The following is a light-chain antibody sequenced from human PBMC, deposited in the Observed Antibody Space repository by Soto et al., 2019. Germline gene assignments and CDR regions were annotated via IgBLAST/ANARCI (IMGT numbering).Light chain of an antibody. J-gene: IGKJ1*01. V-gene: IGKV3-20*01. CDR3: HQYGSSPRT. CDR2: GAS. Sequence: EIVLKPAPATLSLSPWDLATISFRASQSVSSSYLAWYQQKPGQAPRLLIYGASSRATGIPDRFSGSGSGTDFTLTISRLEPEDFAVYYCHQYGSSPRTFGQGTNVDI. CDR1: QSVSSSY.